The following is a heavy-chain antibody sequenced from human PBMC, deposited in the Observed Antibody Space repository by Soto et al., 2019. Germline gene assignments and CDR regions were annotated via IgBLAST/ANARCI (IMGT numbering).Heavy chain of an antibody. CDR1: GFAFSRYG. CDR3: AKDRGNGRDGICYYGLDV. J-gene: IGHJ6*02. Sequence: QVQLVESGGGVVQPGRSLRVSCAAPGFAFSRYGMHWVRQAPGKGLEWVAVISYDGSYKYYGDSVKGRFTISRDNSKNTLYQQMNSLRVEDAAVYYCAKDRGNGRDGICYYGLDVWGQGTTVTVSS. D-gene: IGHD1-26*01. CDR2: ISYDGSYK. V-gene: IGHV3-30*18.